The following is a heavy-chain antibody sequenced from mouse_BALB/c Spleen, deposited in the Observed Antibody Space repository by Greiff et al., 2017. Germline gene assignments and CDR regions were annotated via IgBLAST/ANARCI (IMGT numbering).Heavy chain of an antibody. CDR1: GYTFTDYV. Sequence: QVQLQQSGPELVKPGASVKMSCKASGYTFTDYVISWVKQRTGQGLEWIGEIYPGSGSTYYNEKFKGKATLTADKSSNTAYMQLSSLTSEDSAVYFCARFYYGSSLSYYAMDYWGQGTSVTVSS. CDR2: IYPGSGST. V-gene: IGHV1-81*01. D-gene: IGHD1-1*01. J-gene: IGHJ4*01. CDR3: ARFYYGSSLSYYAMDY.